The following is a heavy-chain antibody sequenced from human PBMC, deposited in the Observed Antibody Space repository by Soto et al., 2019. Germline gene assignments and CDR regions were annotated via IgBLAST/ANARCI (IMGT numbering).Heavy chain of an antibody. D-gene: IGHD3-9*01. V-gene: IGHV4-34*01. Sequence: QVQLQQWGAGLLKPSETLSLTCAVYGGSFSGYYWSWIRQPPGKGLEWIGEINHSGSTNYNPSLKSRVTISVDPSKNQFSLKLSSVTAADTAVYYCARGSGRYDTLTKTWRWWGQGTLVTVSS. CDR2: INHSGST. J-gene: IGHJ4*02. CDR3: ARGSGRYDTLTKTWRW. CDR1: GGSFSGYY.